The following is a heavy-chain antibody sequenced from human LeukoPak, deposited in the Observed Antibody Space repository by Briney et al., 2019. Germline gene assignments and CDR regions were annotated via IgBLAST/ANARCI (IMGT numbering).Heavy chain of an antibody. Sequence: PGGSLRLSCAASGFTFDDYAMHWVRQAPGKGLEWVAVISYDGSNKYYADSVKGRFTISRDNSKNTLYLQMNSLRAEDTAVYYCARPSVWFGELLPIYFDYWGQGTLVTVSS. CDR3: ARPSVWFGELLPIYFDY. CDR2: ISYDGSNK. J-gene: IGHJ4*02. CDR1: GFTFDDYA. V-gene: IGHV3-30*04. D-gene: IGHD3-10*01.